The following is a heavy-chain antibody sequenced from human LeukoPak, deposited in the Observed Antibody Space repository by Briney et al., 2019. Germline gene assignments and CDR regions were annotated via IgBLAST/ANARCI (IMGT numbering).Heavy chain of an antibody. CDR2: IKRDGSEK. CDR1: GFTFSSYW. CDR3: AKTSREENELAYCGGDCYPKGDDAFDI. D-gene: IGHD2-21*02. Sequence: PGGSLRLSCAASGFTFSSYWMSWVRQAPGKGLEWVANIKRDGSEKYYVDSVKGRFTISRDNAKNSLYLQMNSLRAEDTAVYYCAKTSREENELAYCGGDCYPKGDDAFDIWGQGTMVTVSS. J-gene: IGHJ3*02. V-gene: IGHV3-7*01.